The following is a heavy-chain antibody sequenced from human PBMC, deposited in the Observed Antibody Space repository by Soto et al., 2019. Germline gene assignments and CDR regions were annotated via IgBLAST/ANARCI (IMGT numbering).Heavy chain of an antibody. CDR1: GQYIKSNFW. D-gene: IGHD3-22*01. Sequence: SETLSLTCLVSGQYIKSNFWWAWVRQSPGKDLEWIGEIYHSGSAIYTPSLKNRVTLSLDESKNEFSLNMDSVTAADTAVYYCARHFVAVVIKGWGYWGQGTLVTVSS. CDR2: IYHSGSA. V-gene: IGHV4-4*02. J-gene: IGHJ4*02. CDR3: ARHFVAVVIKGWGY.